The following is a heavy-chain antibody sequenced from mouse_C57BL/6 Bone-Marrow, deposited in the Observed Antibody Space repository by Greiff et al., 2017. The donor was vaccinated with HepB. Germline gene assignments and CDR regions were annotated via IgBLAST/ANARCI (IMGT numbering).Heavy chain of an antibody. V-gene: IGHV1-76*01. J-gene: IGHJ2*01. D-gene: IGHD2-3*01. Sequence: VQLQESGAELVRPGASVKLSCKASGYTFTDYYINWVKQRPGKGLEWIARIYPGGGNTYYNEKFKGKATLTAEKTSSTAYMQRRSLTSEDSAVYFCARGGYYRYYFDDWGQGTTLTGSS. CDR1: GYTFTDYY. CDR2: IYPGGGNT. CDR3: ARGGYYRYYFDD.